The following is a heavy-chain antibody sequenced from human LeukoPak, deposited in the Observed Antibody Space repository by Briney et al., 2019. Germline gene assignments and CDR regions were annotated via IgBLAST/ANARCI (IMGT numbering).Heavy chain of an antibody. D-gene: IGHD1-7*01. CDR3: ARDHGITGTTIYPL. J-gene: IGHJ4*02. CDR2: ISRSGSTI. CDR1: GFTFSSYE. V-gene: IGHV3-48*03. Sequence: GGSLRLSCAASGFTFSSYEMNWVRQAPGKGLEWVSYISRSGSTIYYADSVKGRFTISRDNAKNSLYLQMNSLRAEDTAVHYCARDHGITGTTIYPLWGQGTLVTVSS.